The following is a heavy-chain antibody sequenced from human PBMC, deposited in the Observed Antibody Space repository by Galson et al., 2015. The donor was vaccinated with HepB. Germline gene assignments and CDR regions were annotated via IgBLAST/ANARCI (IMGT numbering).Heavy chain of an antibody. CDR3: ARSSSNLYYYYYYGMDV. V-gene: IGHV1-18*01. D-gene: IGHD6-13*01. CDR1: GYTFTSYG. Sequence: SVKVSCKASGYTFTSYGISWVRQAPGQGLEWMGWISAYNGNTNYAQKLQGRVTMTTDTSTSTAYMELRSLRSGDTAVYYCARSSSNLYYYYYYGMDVWGQGTTVTVSS. J-gene: IGHJ6*02. CDR2: ISAYNGNT.